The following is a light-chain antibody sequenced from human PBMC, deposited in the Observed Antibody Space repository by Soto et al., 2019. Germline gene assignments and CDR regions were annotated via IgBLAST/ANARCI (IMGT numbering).Light chain of an antibody. CDR3: QQRQYWPPIT. CDR2: DAS. CDR1: QSVSSN. J-gene: IGKJ5*01. Sequence: EVGLTQSPATLSLSPGERATLSCRASQSVSSNLAWYQQKPGQAPRLLIYDASNRATGIPARFTGSGSGTDFNLTISTLEPEDFAVYYCQQRQYWPPITFGQGTRLEIK. V-gene: IGKV3-11*01.